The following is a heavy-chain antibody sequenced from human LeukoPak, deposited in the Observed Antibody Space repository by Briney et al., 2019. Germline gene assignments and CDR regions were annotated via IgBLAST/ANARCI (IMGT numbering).Heavy chain of an antibody. D-gene: IGHD3-22*01. CDR1: GGSISSYY. CDR3: AREEEGYDSSGYYSVFDY. J-gene: IGHJ4*02. V-gene: IGHV4-4*07. Sequence: SETLSLTCTVSGGSISSYYWSWIRQPAGKGLEWIGRIYTSGSTNYNPSLKSRVTMSVDTSKNQLSLKLSSVTAADTAVYYCAREEEGYDSSGYYSVFDYWGQGTLVTVSS. CDR2: IYTSGST.